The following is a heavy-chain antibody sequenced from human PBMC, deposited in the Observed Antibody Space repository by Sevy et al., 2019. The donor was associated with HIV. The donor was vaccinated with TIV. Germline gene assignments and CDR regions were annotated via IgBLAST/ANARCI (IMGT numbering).Heavy chain of an antibody. CDR1: GYSISSGYY. V-gene: IGHV4-38-2*01. J-gene: IGHJ5*02. Sequence: SETLSLTCAVSGYSISSGYYWGWIRQPPGKGLEWIGSIYHSGSTYYNPSLKSRVTISVDTSKNQFSLKLSLVTAADTAVYYCARKAPGYCTNGVCFGGWFDPWGQGTLVTVSS. CDR2: IYHSGST. D-gene: IGHD2-8*01. CDR3: ARKAPGYCTNGVCFGGWFDP.